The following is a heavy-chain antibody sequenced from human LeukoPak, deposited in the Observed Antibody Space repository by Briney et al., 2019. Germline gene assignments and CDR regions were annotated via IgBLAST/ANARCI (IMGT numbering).Heavy chain of an antibody. Sequence: SVTLSLTCTVSGGSISSYYWSWIRQPPGKGLEWIGYIYYSGSTNYNPSLKSRVTISVDTSKNQFSLKLSSVTAADTAVYYCARLLYYDSSGSPFDYWGQGTLVTVSS. CDR3: ARLLYYDSSGSPFDY. J-gene: IGHJ4*02. CDR2: IYYSGST. V-gene: IGHV4-59*08. CDR1: GGSISSYY. D-gene: IGHD3-22*01.